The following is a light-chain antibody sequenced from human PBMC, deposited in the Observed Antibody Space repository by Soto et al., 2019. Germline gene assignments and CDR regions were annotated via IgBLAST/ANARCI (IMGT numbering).Light chain of an antibody. CDR1: QSVRDD. CDR3: QQYNHWPRGYT. CDR2: GVS. Sequence: EIVLTQSPATLSVSPGERATLSCRADQSVRDDLAWYQQKPGQAPRLLFYGVSTRATGIPVRFSASGYGTEFTLTISSLQSEDFAVYYCQQYNHWPRGYTFGQGTKLEIK. V-gene: IGKV3-15*01. J-gene: IGKJ2*01.